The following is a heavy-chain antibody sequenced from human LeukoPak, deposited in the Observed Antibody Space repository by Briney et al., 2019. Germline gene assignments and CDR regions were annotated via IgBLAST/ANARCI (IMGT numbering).Heavy chain of an antibody. CDR1: GGTFSSYA. Sequence: ASVKVSCKASGGTFSSYAISWVRQAPGQGLEWMGGIIPIFGTANYAQKFQGRVTITADKSTSTAYMELSSLRSEDTAVYYCARGDGYNWGYDYWGQGTLVTVSS. V-gene: IGHV1-69*06. CDR2: IIPIFGTA. D-gene: IGHD5-24*01. J-gene: IGHJ4*02. CDR3: ARGDGYNWGYDY.